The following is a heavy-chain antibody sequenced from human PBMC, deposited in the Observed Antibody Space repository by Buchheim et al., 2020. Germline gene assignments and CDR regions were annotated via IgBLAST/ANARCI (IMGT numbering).Heavy chain of an antibody. V-gene: IGHV3-30*18. Sequence: QVQLVESGGGVVQPGRSLRLSCAASGFTFSSYGMHWVRQAPGKGLEWVAVISYDGSNKYYADSVKGRFTISRDNSKNTLYLQMNSLRAEDTAVYYCAKDDYGGNSYFDYWGRGTL. CDR3: AKDDYGGNSYFDY. D-gene: IGHD4-23*01. CDR2: ISYDGSNK. CDR1: GFTFSSYG. J-gene: IGHJ4*02.